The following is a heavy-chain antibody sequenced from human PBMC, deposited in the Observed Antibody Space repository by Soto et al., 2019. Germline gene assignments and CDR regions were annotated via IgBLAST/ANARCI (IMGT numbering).Heavy chain of an antibody. D-gene: IGHD3-22*01. CDR1: CGSISSSNW. Sequence: SETLSLTCAVSCGSISSSNWWSWVRQPPGKGLEGIGEIFHTGITSYNPSLKSRVTISVDKSKNLFSLNLSSVTAADTAGYYCGRTDYYDSSAYFDYWGRGTLVTVSS. V-gene: IGHV4-4*02. CDR3: GRTDYYDSSAYFDY. CDR2: IFHTGIT. J-gene: IGHJ4*02.